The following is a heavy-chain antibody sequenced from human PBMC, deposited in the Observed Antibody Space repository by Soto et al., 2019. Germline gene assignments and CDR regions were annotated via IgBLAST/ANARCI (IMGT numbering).Heavy chain of an antibody. CDR1: GGSISSYY. V-gene: IGHV4-59*01. CDR3: AVRGYSGYRGTYYYYYMDV. Sequence: SETLSLTCTVSGGSISSYYWSWIRQPPGKGLEWIGYIYYSGSTNYNPSLKSRVTISVDTSKNQFSLKLSSVTAADTAVYYCAVRGYSGYRGTYYYYYMDVWGKGTTVTAP. CDR2: IYYSGST. J-gene: IGHJ6*03. D-gene: IGHD5-12*01.